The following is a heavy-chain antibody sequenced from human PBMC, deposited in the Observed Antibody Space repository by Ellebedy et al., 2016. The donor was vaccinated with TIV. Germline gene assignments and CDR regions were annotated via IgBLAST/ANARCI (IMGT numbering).Heavy chain of an antibody. Sequence: GGSLRLSCAASGFSFSSYWMTWVRQAPGKGLEWVVNIRQDGSEKFYVDSVKGRFTISRDNAKNSLYLEMNSLRAEDTAVYYCATDGSYGDYLSPAHAFEIWGQGTKVTVSP. V-gene: IGHV3-7*01. J-gene: IGHJ3*02. CDR1: GFSFSSYW. CDR3: ATDGSYGDYLSPAHAFEI. D-gene: IGHD4-17*01. CDR2: IRQDGSEK.